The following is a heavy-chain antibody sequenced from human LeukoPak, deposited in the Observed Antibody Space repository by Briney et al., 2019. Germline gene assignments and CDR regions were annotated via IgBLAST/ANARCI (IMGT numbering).Heavy chain of an antibody. CDR1: GGSISSYY. J-gene: IGHJ4*02. V-gene: IGHV4-4*07. CDR2: IYTSGST. CDR3: ARVPGRWLHSYFDY. D-gene: IGHD5-24*01. Sequence: SETLSLTCTVSGGSISSYYWSWIRQPAGKGLEWIGRIYTSGSTNYNPSLKGRVTMSVDTSKNQFSLKLSSVTAADTVVYYCARVPGRWLHSYFDYWGQGTLVTVSS.